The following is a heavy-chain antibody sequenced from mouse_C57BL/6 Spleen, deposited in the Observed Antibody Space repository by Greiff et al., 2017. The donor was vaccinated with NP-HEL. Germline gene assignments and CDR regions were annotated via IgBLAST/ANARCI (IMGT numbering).Heavy chain of an antibody. CDR1: GYTFTDYE. Sequence: VQLQQSGAELVRPGASVTLSCKASGYTFTDYEMHWVKQTPVHGLEWIGAIDPETGGTAYNQKFKGKAILTADKSSSTAYMELRSLTSEDSAVYYCTRKEGDLWFAYWGQGTLVTVSA. CDR2: IDPETGGT. V-gene: IGHV1-15*01. D-gene: IGHD3-3*01. J-gene: IGHJ3*01. CDR3: TRKEGDLWFAY.